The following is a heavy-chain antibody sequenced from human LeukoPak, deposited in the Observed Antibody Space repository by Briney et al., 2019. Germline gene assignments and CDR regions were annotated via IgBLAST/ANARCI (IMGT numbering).Heavy chain of an antibody. J-gene: IGHJ6*02. CDR1: GFTFSSYW. CDR3: TRDMRDSSGYYYYYYYGMDV. CDR2: INHNGNVN. Sequence: GGSLRLSCAASGFTFSSYWMNWARQAPGKGLEWVASINHNGNVNYYVDSVKGRFTISRDNAKNSLYLQMNSLRAEDTAVYYCTRDMRDSSGYYYYYYYGMDVWGQGTTVTVSS. V-gene: IGHV3-7*01. D-gene: IGHD3-22*01.